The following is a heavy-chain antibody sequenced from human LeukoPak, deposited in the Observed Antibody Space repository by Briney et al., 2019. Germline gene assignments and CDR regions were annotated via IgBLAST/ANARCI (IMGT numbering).Heavy chain of an antibody. D-gene: IGHD6-19*01. CDR3: ARVLIPGYSSGWYDNYFDY. Sequence: SETLSLTCTVSGGSISSYYSSWIRQPPGKGLEWIGYIYYSGSTNYNPSLKSRVTISVDTSKNQFSLKLSSVTAADTAVYYCARVLIPGYSSGWYDNYFDYWGQGTLVTVSS. J-gene: IGHJ4*02. CDR2: IYYSGST. V-gene: IGHV4-59*01. CDR1: GGSISSYY.